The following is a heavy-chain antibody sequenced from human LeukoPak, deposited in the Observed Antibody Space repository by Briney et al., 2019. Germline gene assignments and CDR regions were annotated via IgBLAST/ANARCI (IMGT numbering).Heavy chain of an antibody. J-gene: IGHJ4*02. CDR3: ARSGQQLVPAFDY. CDR1: EYTFTGYY. V-gene: IGHV1-2*02. CDR2: INPNSGGT. D-gene: IGHD6-13*01. Sequence: ASVKVSCKASEYTFTGYYMHWVRQAPGQGLEWMGWINPNSGGTNYAQKFQGRVTMTRDTSISTAYMELSRLRSDDTAVYYCARSGQQLVPAFDYWGQGTLVTVSS.